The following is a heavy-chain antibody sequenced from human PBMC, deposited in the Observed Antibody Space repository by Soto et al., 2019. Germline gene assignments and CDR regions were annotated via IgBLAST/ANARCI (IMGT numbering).Heavy chain of an antibody. Sequence: GGSVKVCFNASGYTFTGYYIHLVREAPGQGLEWMGWIKPQTGGTSYAQKFQGRVTLSRDTSINTAYLELSRLRFYDAAVYFCARERYQVISDGMDVWGQGTTVTVSS. CDR3: ARERYQVISDGMDV. CDR2: IKPQTGGT. J-gene: IGHJ6*01. D-gene: IGHD2-2*01. V-gene: IGHV1-2*02. CDR1: GYTFTGYY.